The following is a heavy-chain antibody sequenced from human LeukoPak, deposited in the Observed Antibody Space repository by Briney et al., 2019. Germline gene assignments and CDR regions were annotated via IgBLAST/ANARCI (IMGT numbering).Heavy chain of an antibody. J-gene: IGHJ4*02. V-gene: IGHV4-39*01. CDR2: IYYGGST. CDR1: GGSFSSSDDY. D-gene: IGHD6-19*01. Sequence: SETLSLTCTVSGGSFSSSDDYWGWIRQPPGKGLEWIGVIYYGGSTYYHPSLKSRVTISMDTSKGQLSLRLTSVTAADTAVYYCARHARIAVALRKRYYFDYWGQGTLVTVSS. CDR3: ARHARIAVALRKRYYFDY.